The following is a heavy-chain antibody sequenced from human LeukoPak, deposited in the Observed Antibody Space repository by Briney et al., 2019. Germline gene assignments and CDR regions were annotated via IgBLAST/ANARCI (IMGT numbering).Heavy chain of an antibody. Sequence: ASVKVSCKASGYTFTSYYVHWVRQAPGQGLEWMGIINPSVGRTTYAQKFQGRVTMTRDTSTSTVYMELSSLRSEDTAVYYCARDRGRTGDSGPRRFFDYGGKGIRVTVSS. J-gene: IGHJ4*02. D-gene: IGHD2-21*02. V-gene: IGHV1-46*01. CDR2: INPSVGRT. CDR1: GYTFTSYY. CDR3: ARDRGRTGDSGPRRFFDY.